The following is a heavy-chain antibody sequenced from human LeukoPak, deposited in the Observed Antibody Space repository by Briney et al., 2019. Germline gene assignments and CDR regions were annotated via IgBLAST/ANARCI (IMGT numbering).Heavy chain of an antibody. V-gene: IGHV3-33*01. D-gene: IGHD2-15*01. J-gene: IGHJ4*02. Sequence: GGSLRLSCAASGFTFSSYGMHWVRQAPGKGLEWVAVIWYDGSNKYYADSVKGRFTISRDNAKNSLYLQMNSLRAEDTAVYYCARAEDIVVVVAADYWGQGTLVTVSS. CDR3: ARAEDIVVVVAADY. CDR2: IWYDGSNK. CDR1: GFTFSSYG.